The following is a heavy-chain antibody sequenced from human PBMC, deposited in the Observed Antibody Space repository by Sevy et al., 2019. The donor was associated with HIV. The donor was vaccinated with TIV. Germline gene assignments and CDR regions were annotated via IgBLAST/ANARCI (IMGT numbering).Heavy chain of an antibody. V-gene: IGHV3-33*01. D-gene: IGHD6-19*01. CDR1: GFTFGSYG. CDR2: IWFDGSNQ. J-gene: IGHJ4*02. Sequence: GGSLRLSCAASGFTFGSYGMHWVRQAPGKGLEWVAVIWFDGSNQYYGDSVKRRFTISRDNSKNTVYLHMNSLRVDDTAVYYCARESGSDWYLDFWGQGTLVTVSS. CDR3: ARESGSDWYLDF.